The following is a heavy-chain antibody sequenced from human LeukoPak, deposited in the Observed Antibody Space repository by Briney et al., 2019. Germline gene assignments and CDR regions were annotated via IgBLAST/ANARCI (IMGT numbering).Heavy chain of an antibody. J-gene: IGHJ4*02. Sequence: RSLRLSCAASGFTFSSYAMHWVRQAPGKGLEWVAVISYDGSNKYYADSVKGRFTISRDNSKNTLYLQMNSLRAEDTAVYYCARDEYTLHFAWLGVVDYWGQGTLVTVSS. V-gene: IGHV3-30-3*01. D-gene: IGHD3-9*01. CDR3: ARDEYTLHFAWLGVVDY. CDR2: ISYDGSNK. CDR1: GFTFSSYA.